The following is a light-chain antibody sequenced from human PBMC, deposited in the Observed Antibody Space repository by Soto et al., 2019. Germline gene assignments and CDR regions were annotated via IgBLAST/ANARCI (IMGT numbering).Light chain of an antibody. Sequence: QSALTQPRSVSGSPGQSVTISCTGTSSDVGGYNYVSWYQQHPGKAPKLMIYDVSKRPSGVPDRFSGSKSGNTASLTISGLQAGDEADYYCCSYAGSYHVVFGGGTKVTVL. CDR3: CSYAGSYHVV. V-gene: IGLV2-11*01. CDR1: SSDVGGYNY. CDR2: DVS. J-gene: IGLJ2*01.